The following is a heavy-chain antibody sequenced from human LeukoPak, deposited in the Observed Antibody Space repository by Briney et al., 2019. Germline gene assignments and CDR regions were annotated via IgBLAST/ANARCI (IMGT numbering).Heavy chain of an antibody. CDR3: ARTYYDILTGYNPYFDY. Sequence: GGSLRLSCAASGFTFSSYEMNWVRQAPGKGLEWVSSITASSTAIYSADSVKGRFNICRDNAKTFLYLQMNSLRAEDTAVYYCARTYYDILTGYNPYFDYWGQGILVTVSS. CDR2: ITASSTAI. V-gene: IGHV3-21*01. J-gene: IGHJ4*02. D-gene: IGHD3-9*01. CDR1: GFTFSSYE.